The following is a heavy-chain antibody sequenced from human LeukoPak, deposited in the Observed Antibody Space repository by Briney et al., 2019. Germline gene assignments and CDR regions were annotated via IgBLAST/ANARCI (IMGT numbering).Heavy chain of an antibody. Sequence: GGSLRLSCAASGFTFSNYGMHWVRQAPGKGLEWVASIRYDGFNKYYADSLKGRFTISRDNSKNTLYLQMSSLRTEDTAVFYCAKDSWEVGATAEIDYWGQGTLVTVSS. V-gene: IGHV3-30*02. J-gene: IGHJ4*02. CDR2: IRYDGFNK. CDR3: AKDSWEVGATAEIDY. CDR1: GFTFSNYG. D-gene: IGHD1-26*01.